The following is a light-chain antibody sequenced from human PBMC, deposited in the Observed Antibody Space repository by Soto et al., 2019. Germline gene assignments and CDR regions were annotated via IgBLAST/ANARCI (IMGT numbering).Light chain of an antibody. J-gene: IGKJ1*01. CDR3: QQYGSSPRT. CDR2: DTS. V-gene: IGKV3-20*01. Sequence: EIVLTQSPGTLSLSPGERATLSCRASQSVTSGYLAWYQHTPGQAPRLLIYDTSTRATGIPDRFSGSGSGTDFTLTISRLEPEDFAVFYCQQYGSSPRTFGQGTKVEIK. CDR1: QSVTSGY.